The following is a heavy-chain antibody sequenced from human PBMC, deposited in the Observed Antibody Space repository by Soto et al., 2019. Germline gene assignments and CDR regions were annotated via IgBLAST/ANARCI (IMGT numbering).Heavy chain of an antibody. V-gene: IGHV4-59*08. CDR1: GFSISSYY. CDR2: IYYSGST. J-gene: IGHJ4*02. D-gene: IGHD6-19*01. CDR3: ASHSSGWYSLFDY. Sequence: SETLSLTCTVSGFSISSYYWSWIRQPPGKGLEWIGYIYYSGSTNYNPSLKSRVTISVDTSKNQFSLKLSSVTAADTAVYYCASHSSGWYSLFDYWGQGTLVTVSS.